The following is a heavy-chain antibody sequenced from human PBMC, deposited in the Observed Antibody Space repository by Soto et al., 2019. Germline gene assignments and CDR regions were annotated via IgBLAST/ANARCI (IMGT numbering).Heavy chain of an antibody. V-gene: IGHV4-4*07. D-gene: IGHD3-9*01. J-gene: IGHJ6*02. Sequence: PSETLSLTCTVSGGSISSYYWSWIRQPAGKGLEWIGRIYTSGSTNYNPSLKSRVTTSVDTSKNQFSLKLSSVTAADTAVYYCARDELVPYYYYGMDVWGQGTTVTVSS. CDR2: IYTSGST. CDR3: ARDELVPYYYYGMDV. CDR1: GGSISSYY.